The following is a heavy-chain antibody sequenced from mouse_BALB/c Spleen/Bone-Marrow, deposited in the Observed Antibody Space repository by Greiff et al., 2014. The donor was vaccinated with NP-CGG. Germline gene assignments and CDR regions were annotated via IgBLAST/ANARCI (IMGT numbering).Heavy chain of an antibody. D-gene: IGHD2-1*01. CDR2: IDPYNGDT. CDR1: GYAFTSYN. CDR3: ASCGNYEAWFAY. J-gene: IGHJ3*01. Sequence: VPLQQSGPELVKPGASVQVSCKASGYAFTSYNIYWVKQSHGKSLEWVGYIDPYNGDTNYNQKFKVKATLTVDKSSSPAYMHLNSLTSEDSAVYYCASCGNYEAWFAYWGQGTLVTVSA. V-gene: IGHV1S135*01.